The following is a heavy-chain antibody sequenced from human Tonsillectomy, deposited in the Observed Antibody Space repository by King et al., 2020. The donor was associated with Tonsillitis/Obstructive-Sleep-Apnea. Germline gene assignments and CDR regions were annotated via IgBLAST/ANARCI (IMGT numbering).Heavy chain of an antibody. CDR1: GFTFSSYA. CDR2: ISGSGGST. V-gene: IGHV3-23*04. Sequence: VQLVESGGGLVQPGGSLRLSCAASGFTFSSYAMSWVRQAPGKGLEWVSAISGSGGSTYYADSVKGRVTISRDNSKNTLYLQMNSLRAEDTAVYYCARAVDLYYYYMDVWGKGTTVTVSS. J-gene: IGHJ6*03. CDR3: ARAVDLYYYYMDV. D-gene: IGHD6-19*01.